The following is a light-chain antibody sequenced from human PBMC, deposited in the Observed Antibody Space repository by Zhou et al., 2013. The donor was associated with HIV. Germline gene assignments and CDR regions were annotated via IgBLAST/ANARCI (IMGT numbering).Light chain of an antibody. V-gene: IGKV1-5*03. Sequence: DIQITQSPSTLSASVGDRVTITCRASQSISSWLAWYQQKPGKAPKLLIYKASNLESGVPSRFSGSGSGTEFTLTISSLQPDDFATYYCQQYNFFWTFGQGTKVEIK. CDR3: QQYNFFWT. CDR2: KAS. CDR1: QSISSW. J-gene: IGKJ1*01.